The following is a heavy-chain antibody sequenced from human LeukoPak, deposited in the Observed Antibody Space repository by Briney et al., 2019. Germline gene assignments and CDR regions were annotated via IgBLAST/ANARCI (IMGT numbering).Heavy chain of an antibody. CDR1: GGSFSGYY. V-gene: IGHV4-34*01. J-gene: IGHJ4*02. CDR2: INHSGST. CDR3: ASDYGDYNFDY. Sequence: SETLSLTCAVYGGSFSGYYWSWIRQPPGKGLEWIGEINHSGSTNYNPSLKSRVTISVDTSKNQFSLKLSSVTAADTAVYYCASDYGDYNFDYWAREPWSPSPQ. D-gene: IGHD4-17*01.